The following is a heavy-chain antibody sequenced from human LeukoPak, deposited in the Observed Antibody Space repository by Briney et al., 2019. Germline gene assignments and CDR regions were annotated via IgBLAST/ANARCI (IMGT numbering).Heavy chain of an antibody. Sequence: PSETLSLTCAVSGYSISSGYYWGWIRQPPGKGLEWIGSIYHSGSTYYNPSLKSRVTISVDTSKNQFSLKLSSVTAADTAVYYCARTFNYDFWSGYHTYFDYWGQGTLVTVSS. CDR3: ARTFNYDFWSGYHTYFDY. CDR1: GYSISSGYY. J-gene: IGHJ4*02. D-gene: IGHD3-3*01. V-gene: IGHV4-38-2*01. CDR2: IYHSGST.